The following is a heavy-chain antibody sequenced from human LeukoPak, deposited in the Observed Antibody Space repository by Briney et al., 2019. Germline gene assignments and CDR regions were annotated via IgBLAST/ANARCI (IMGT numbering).Heavy chain of an antibody. CDR3: AKEEYDILTNWFDP. Sequence: VKGRFTISRDNAKNSLYLQMNSLRAEDTAVYYCAKEEYDILTNWFDPWGQGTLVTVSS. V-gene: IGHV3-11*05. D-gene: IGHD3-9*01. J-gene: IGHJ5*02.